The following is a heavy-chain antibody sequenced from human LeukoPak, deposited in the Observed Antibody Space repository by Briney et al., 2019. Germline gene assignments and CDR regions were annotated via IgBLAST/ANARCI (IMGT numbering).Heavy chain of an antibody. J-gene: IGHJ4*02. D-gene: IGHD3-10*01. CDR1: GFTFSSYW. CDR3: AKDWVRGVIIAPYYFDY. CDR2: ISGSGGST. V-gene: IGHV3-23*01. Sequence: GGSLRLSCAASGFTFSSYWMSWVRQAPGKGLEWVSAISGSGGSTYYADSVKGRFTISRDNSKNTLYLQMNSLRAEDTAVYYCAKDWVRGVIIAPYYFDYWGQGTLVTVSS.